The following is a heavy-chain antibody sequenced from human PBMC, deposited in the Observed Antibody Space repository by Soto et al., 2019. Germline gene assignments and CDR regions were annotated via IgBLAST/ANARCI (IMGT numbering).Heavy chain of an antibody. CDR3: ARHGESWEDYYYYGMDV. J-gene: IGHJ6*02. V-gene: IGHV5-51*01. CDR1: GYSFTSYW. Sequence: PGESLKISCKGSGYSFTSYWIGWVRQMPGKGLEWMGIIYPGDSDTRYSPSFQGQVTISADKSISTAYLQWSSLKASDTAMYYCARHGESWEDYYYYGMDVWGQGTTVTVSS. CDR2: IYPGDSDT. D-gene: IGHD7-27*01.